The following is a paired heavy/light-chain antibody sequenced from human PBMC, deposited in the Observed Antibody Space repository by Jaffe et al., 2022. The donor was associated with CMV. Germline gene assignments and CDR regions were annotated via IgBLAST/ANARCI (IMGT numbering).Light chain of an antibody. CDR2: KAS. Sequence: DIQMTQSPSTLSASVGDRVTITCRASQSISSWLAWYQQKAGRAPKLLIYKASTLESGVPSRFSGSGSGTDFTLTISSLQPDDFATYYCQRYNTYWTFGQGTKVEIK. J-gene: IGKJ1*01. CDR1: QSISSW. V-gene: IGKV1-5*03. CDR3: QRYNTYWT.
Heavy chain of an antibody. V-gene: IGHV1-18*04. Sequence: QVQLVQSGAEVKKPGASVKVSCKASGYTFTNYGINWVRQAPGQGLEWMGWITPYNGDTNYAQFLQGRVTLTTDTSTSTTYMELRSLRSDDTAVYYCARATAIRISGVVTYTPPDFWGQGTLVTVSS. CDR3: ARATAIRISGVVTYTPPDF. J-gene: IGHJ4*02. D-gene: IGHD3-3*01. CDR1: GYTFTNYG. CDR2: ITPYNGDT.